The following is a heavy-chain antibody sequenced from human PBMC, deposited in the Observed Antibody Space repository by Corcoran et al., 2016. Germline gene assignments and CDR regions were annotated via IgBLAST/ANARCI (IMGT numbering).Heavy chain of an antibody. Sequence: EVQLVESGGGLVQPGGSLRLSCTASGFAFTNAWMHWVRQAPGKGLEWGCRIKSKTQGGTTDYAAPVKGRFTSSRDDSQATVYLQRNSLTTEDTAVYYCATGAGRFCSGSVCSWRSYDIWGQGTVVTVSS. D-gene: IGHD2-8*02. J-gene: IGHJ3*02. CDR1: GFAFTNAW. V-gene: IGHV3-15*01. CDR2: IKSKTQGGTT. CDR3: ATGAGRFCSGSVCSWRSYDI.